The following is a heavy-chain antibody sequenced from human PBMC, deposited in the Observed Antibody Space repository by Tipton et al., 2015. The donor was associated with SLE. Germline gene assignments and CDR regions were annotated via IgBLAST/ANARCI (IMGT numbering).Heavy chain of an antibody. CDR3: ALSLGVTGTTSFDY. V-gene: IGHV1-69-2*01. Sequence: QLVQSGAEVKKPGATVKISCKVSGLTFSALYIYWLKQAPGKGPEWMGLFNPENGVGVHVERLQGRLTITADTSVETVYMELSSLRSEDTAVYYCALSLGVTGTTSFDYWGQGTLVTVSS. J-gene: IGHJ4*02. D-gene: IGHD1-20*01. CDR1: GLTFSALY. CDR2: FNPENGVG.